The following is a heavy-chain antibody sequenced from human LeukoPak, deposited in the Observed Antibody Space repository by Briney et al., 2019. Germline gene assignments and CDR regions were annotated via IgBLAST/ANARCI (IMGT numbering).Heavy chain of an antibody. Sequence: SVKVSCKASGGTFSSYAISWVRQAPGQGLEWMGGIIPIFGTANYAQKFQGRVTITADESTSTAYMELSSLRSEDTAVYYCARGMLGSYGLDYWGQGTLVTVSS. CDR3: ARGMLGSYGLDY. D-gene: IGHD5-18*01. J-gene: IGHJ4*02. CDR1: GGTFSSYA. CDR2: IIPIFGTA. V-gene: IGHV1-69*13.